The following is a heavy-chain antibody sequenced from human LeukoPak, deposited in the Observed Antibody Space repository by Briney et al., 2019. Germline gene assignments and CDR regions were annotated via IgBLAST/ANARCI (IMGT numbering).Heavy chain of an antibody. Sequence: PSETLSLTCTVSDDSISDYYWSWIRQPPGKGLEWIGYIYTRGTANYNPSLKSRVPMSADTSKNQFSLKLDSVTAADTAVYYCARSRPAPKEFDHWGQGTLVTVSS. CDR3: ARSRPAPKEFDH. CDR1: DDSISDYY. CDR2: IYTRGTA. D-gene: IGHD2-2*01. J-gene: IGHJ4*02. V-gene: IGHV4-4*09.